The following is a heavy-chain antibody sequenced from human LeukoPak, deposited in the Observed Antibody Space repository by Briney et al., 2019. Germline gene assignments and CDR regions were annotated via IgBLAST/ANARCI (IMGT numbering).Heavy chain of an antibody. CDR3: ARVYELREEDYYYYYMDV. CDR2: IKKDGSEK. CDR1: GFTFSSYW. D-gene: IGHD5/OR15-5a*01. Sequence: GGSLRLSCAASGFTFSSYWMSWVRQAPGKGLEWVANIKKDGSEKYYVDSVKGRFTISRDNAKNSLYLQMNSLRAEDTALYYCARVYELREEDYYYYYMDVWGKGTTVTVSS. V-gene: IGHV3-7*03. J-gene: IGHJ6*03.